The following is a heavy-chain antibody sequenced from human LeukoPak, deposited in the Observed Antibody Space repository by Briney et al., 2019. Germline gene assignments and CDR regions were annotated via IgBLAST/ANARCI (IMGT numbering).Heavy chain of an antibody. V-gene: IGHV4-59*01. CDR2: IYYSET. D-gene: IGHD4-17*01. J-gene: IGHJ6*02. CDR1: GGSINSAY. Sequence: SETLSLTCIVSGGSINSAYWTWIRQPPGKGLEWIGHIYYSETNYNPSLKSRVTISVDTSKNQFSLTLYSVTAADTAVYYCARDSPRTVTSYYYGMDVWGQGTTVTVSS. CDR3: ARDSPRTVTSYYYGMDV.